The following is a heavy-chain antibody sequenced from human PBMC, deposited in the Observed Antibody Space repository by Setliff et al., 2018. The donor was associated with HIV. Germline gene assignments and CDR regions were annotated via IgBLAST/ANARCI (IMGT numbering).Heavy chain of an antibody. CDR3: VRGKQNGVATYGLDI. J-gene: IGHJ3*02. Sequence: PGGSLRLSCAASGFTFSSFWMHWVRQAPGKGLMWVSRISSDGRYTDYADSVKGRFTVSRDSAKNTLSLQTDSLRPDDTAVYYCVRGKQNGVATYGLDIWGQGTMVTV. D-gene: IGHD2-8*01. CDR1: GFTFSSFW. CDR2: ISSDGRYT. V-gene: IGHV3-74*01.